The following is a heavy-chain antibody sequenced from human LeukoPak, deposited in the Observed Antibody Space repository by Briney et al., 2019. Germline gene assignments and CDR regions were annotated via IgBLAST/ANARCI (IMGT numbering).Heavy chain of an antibody. CDR2: INHSGST. V-gene: IGHV4-61*08. CDR1: GGSVSSGGYY. CDR3: ARGQQWLVLSFDY. Sequence: SETLSLTCTVSGGSVSSGGYYWSWIRQPPGKGLEWIGEINHSGSTNYNPSLKSRVTISVDTSKNQFSLKLSSVTAADTAVYYCARGQQWLVLSFDYWGQGTLVTVSS. J-gene: IGHJ4*02. D-gene: IGHD6-19*01.